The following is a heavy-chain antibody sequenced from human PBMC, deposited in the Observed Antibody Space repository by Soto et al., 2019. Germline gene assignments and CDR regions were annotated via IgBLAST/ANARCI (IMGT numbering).Heavy chain of an antibody. Sequence: GASVKVSCKASGYTFTSYAMHWVRQAPGQRLEWMGWINAGNGNTKYSQKFQGRVTITRDTSASTAYMELSSLRSEDTAVYYCARDGGYCSSTSCYVTNWFDPWGQGTLVTVSS. CDR3: ARDGGYCSSTSCYVTNWFDP. J-gene: IGHJ5*02. CDR2: INAGNGNT. D-gene: IGHD2-2*01. CDR1: GYTFTSYA. V-gene: IGHV1-3*01.